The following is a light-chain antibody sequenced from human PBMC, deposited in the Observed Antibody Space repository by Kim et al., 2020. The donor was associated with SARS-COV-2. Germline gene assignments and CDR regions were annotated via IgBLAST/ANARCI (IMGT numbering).Light chain of an antibody. Sequence: LAPGERATLSCRASQSVRSYLGWYRQKPGQAPRLLIYDTSNRAPGIPARFSGSGSGTDFTLTISGLEPEDFAIYYCQQRSDWPLTFGGGTKVDIK. V-gene: IGKV3-11*01. J-gene: IGKJ4*01. CDR1: QSVRSY. CDR3: QQRSDWPLT. CDR2: DTS.